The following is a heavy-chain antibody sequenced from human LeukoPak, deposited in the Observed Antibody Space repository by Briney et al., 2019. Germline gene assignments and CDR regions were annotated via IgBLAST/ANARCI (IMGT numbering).Heavy chain of an antibody. J-gene: IGHJ6*03. Sequence: NPSETLSLTCTVSGGSISSYYWSWIRQPAGKGLEWIGRIYTSGSTNYNPSAKSRVAMSVDTSKNQFSLKLSSVTAADTAVYYCARDGYYYDSSAYYMDVWGKGTTVTISS. D-gene: IGHD3-22*01. CDR2: IYTSGST. CDR3: ARDGYYYDSSAYYMDV. V-gene: IGHV4-4*07. CDR1: GGSISSYY.